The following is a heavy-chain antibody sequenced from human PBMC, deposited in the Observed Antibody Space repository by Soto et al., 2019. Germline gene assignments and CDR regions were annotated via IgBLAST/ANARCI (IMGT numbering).Heavy chain of an antibody. Sequence: GGSLRLSCAASGFTFSSYGMHWVRQAPGKGLEWVAVIWYDGSNKYYADSVKGRFTISRDNSKNTLYLQMNSLRAEDTAVYYCARGRGYSGYDMGGVDYWGQGTLVTVSS. J-gene: IGHJ4*02. CDR1: GFTFSSYG. D-gene: IGHD5-12*01. V-gene: IGHV3-33*01. CDR2: IWYDGSNK. CDR3: ARGRGYSGYDMGGVDY.